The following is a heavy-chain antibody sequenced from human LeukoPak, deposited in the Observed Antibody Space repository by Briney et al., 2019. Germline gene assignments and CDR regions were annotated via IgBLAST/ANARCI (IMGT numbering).Heavy chain of an antibody. V-gene: IGHV3-23*01. D-gene: IGHD3-22*01. CDR3: AKKVYYDSSGHIDY. CDR2: ISGSGGST. Sequence: AGGSLRLSCAASGFTFSSYAMSWVRQAPGKGLEWVSAISGSGGSTYYADSVKGRFTISRDNSKNTLYLQMNSLRAEDTAVYYCAKKVYYDSSGHIDYWGQGTLVTVSS. J-gene: IGHJ4*02. CDR1: GFTFSSYA.